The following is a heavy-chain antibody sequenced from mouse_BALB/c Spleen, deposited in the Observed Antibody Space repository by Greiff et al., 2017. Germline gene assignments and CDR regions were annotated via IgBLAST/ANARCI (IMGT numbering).Heavy chain of an antibody. CDR1: GFAFSSYD. CDR3: ARHGYYYGSRYFDY. CDR2: ISSGGGST. J-gene: IGHJ2*01. Sequence: EVQGVESGGGLVKPGGSLKLSCAASGFAFSSYDMSWVRQTPEKRLEWVAYISSGGGSTYYPDTVKGRFTISRDNAKNTLYLQMSSLKSEDTAMYYCARHGYYYGSRYFDYWGQGTTLTVSS. D-gene: IGHD1-1*01. V-gene: IGHV5-12-1*01.